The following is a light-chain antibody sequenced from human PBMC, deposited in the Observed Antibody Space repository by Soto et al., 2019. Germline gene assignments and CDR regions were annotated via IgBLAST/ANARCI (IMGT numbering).Light chain of an antibody. CDR2: GTS. CDR1: QSISSDS. CDR3: QHVT. Sequence: ENVLTQSPGTLSLSPGESAALSCRASQSISSDSLAWYQKKPGQPPRLLIYGTSNRATGIPDRFSGSGGGSGTDFTLTISRLEPEDFAVYYCQHVTFGQGTKLEI. J-gene: IGKJ2*01. V-gene: IGKV3-20*01.